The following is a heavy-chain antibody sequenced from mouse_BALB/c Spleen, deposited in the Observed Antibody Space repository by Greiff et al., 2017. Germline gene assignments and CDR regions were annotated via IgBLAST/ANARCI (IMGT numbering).Heavy chain of an antibody. V-gene: IGHV2-2*02. CDR3: ARPYGSSSYWYFDD. D-gene: IGHD1-1*01. Sequence: QVQLQQSGPGLVQPSPSLSITCTASGFSLTSYGVHWVRQSPGQGLEWLGVIWSGGSTDYNAAFISSLSISKENSKSQVFFKMNSMQANDTAIYYCARPYGSSSYWYFDDWGAGTTVTVSS. CDR2: IWSGGST. J-gene: IGHJ1*01. CDR1: GFSLTSYG.